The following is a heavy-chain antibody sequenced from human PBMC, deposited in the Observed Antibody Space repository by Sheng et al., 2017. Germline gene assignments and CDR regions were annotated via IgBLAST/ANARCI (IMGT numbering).Heavy chain of an antibody. CDR3: ARGNRRSVVAILLYYFDY. J-gene: IGHJ4*02. Sequence: QVQLQQWGAGLLKPSETLSLTCAVYGGSFSGYYWSWIRQPPGKGLEWIGEINHSGSTNYNPSLKSRVTISVDTSKNQFSLKLSSVTAADTAVYYCARGNRRSVVAILLYYFDYWGQGTLVTVSS. D-gene: IGHD3-22*01. V-gene: IGHV4-34*01. CDR1: GGSFSGYY. CDR2: INHSGST.